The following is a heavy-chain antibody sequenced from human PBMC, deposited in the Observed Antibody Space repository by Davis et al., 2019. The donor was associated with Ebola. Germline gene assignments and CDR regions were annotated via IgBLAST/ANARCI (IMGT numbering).Heavy chain of an antibody. CDR3: ARASADRSDY. CDR2: ISSSGGST. V-gene: IGHV3-23*01. CDR1: GFTFSSYA. D-gene: IGHD6-13*01. Sequence: GESLKISCAASGFTFSSYAMSWVRQAPGKGLEWVSAISSSGGSTYFADSVKGRFTISRDNARNSLYLQMNSLRDEDTAVYHCARASADRSDYWGQGTLVTVSS. J-gene: IGHJ4*02.